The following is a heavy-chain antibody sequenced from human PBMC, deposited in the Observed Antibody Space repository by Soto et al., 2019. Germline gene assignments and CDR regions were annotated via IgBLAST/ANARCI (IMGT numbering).Heavy chain of an antibody. D-gene: IGHD2-15*01. CDR3: ARSTYCNGGSCYPQY. J-gene: IGHJ4*02. V-gene: IGHV3-30*03. CDR1: GFTFSDYG. CDR2: ISYDGSDR. Sequence: QVQVEEFGGGVVRPGRSLRLSCEGPGFTFSDYGFHWVRQAPGKGLEWVAMISYDGSDRYYRDSVQGRFTISRGDSKNTVFLQMNSLRTEDTAMYYCARSTYCNGGSCYPQYWGPGTLVTVSS.